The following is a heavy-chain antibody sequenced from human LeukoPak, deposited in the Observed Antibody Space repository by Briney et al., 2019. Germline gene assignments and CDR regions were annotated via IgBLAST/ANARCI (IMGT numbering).Heavy chain of an antibody. Sequence: SETLSLTCAVYGGSFSGYYWSWIRQPPGKGLEWIGEINHSGSTNYNPSLKSRVTISEDTSKNQFSLKLSSVTAADTAVYYCARRRGWIRLDWGQGTLVTVSS. CDR1: GGSFSGYY. D-gene: IGHD6-19*01. CDR2: INHSGST. J-gene: IGHJ4*02. CDR3: ARRRGWIRLD. V-gene: IGHV4-34*01.